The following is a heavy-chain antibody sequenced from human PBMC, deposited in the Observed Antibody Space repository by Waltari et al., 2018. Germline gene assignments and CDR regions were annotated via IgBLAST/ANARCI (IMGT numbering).Heavy chain of an antibody. J-gene: IGHJ4*02. CDR1: GFTFSTYA. V-gene: IGHV3-30*01. CDR3: ARDRQSGGFRYDY. CDR2: ILHDGSNK. D-gene: IGHD1-1*01. Sequence: QVQLVESGGGVVQPGRSLRLSCAASGFTFSTYALHWVRQAPGKGLEWVSVILHDGSNKYYADSVKGRFTSSRDNSKNTLYLQMNSLRAEDTATYFCARDRQSGGFRYDYWGQGTLVTVSS.